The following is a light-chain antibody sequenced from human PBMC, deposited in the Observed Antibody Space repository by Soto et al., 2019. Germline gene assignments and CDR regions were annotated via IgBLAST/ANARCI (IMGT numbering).Light chain of an antibody. CDR3: GTWDSSLSAFV. CDR1: SSNIGNNY. CDR2: DNN. Sequence: QSVLTQPPSVSAAPGQKVTISCSGSSSNIGNNYVTLFQHLPGTAPKLLIYDNNKRPSGIPDRFSGSRSGTSATLGITGLQTGDEADYYCGTWDSSLSAFVFGTGTKLTVL. V-gene: IGLV1-51*01. J-gene: IGLJ1*01.